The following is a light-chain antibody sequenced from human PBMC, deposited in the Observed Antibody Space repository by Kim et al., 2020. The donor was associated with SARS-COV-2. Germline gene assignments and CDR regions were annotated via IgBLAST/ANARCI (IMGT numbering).Light chain of an antibody. CDR1: QSVSSY. CDR2: DAS. J-gene: IGKJ1*01. Sequence: SPGERAPLSCRASQSVSSYLAWYQQKPGQAPRLLIFDASNRATGVPARFSGSGSGTDFTLTISSLEPEDFAVYYCQRRSNWPPWTFGQGTKVDIK. CDR3: QRRSNWPPWT. V-gene: IGKV3-11*01.